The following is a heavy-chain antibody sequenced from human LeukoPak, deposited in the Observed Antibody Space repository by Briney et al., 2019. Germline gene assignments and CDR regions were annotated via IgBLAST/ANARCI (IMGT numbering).Heavy chain of an antibody. Sequence: GGSLRLSCAASGFTFSDYYMSWIRQAPGKGLEWVSYISRSRSYTNYADSVKGRFTISRDNSKNTLFLQMDSLRAEDTAVYYCAKCGSGWSHFDYSGQGTLVSVSS. D-gene: IGHD6-19*01. CDR1: GFTFSDYY. CDR3: AKCGSGWSHFDY. V-gene: IGHV3-11*03. J-gene: IGHJ4*02. CDR2: ISRSRSYT.